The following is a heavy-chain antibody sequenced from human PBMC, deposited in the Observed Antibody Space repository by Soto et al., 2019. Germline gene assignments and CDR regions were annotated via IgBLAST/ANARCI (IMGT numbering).Heavy chain of an antibody. J-gene: IGHJ6*03. V-gene: IGHV3-30*18. CDR3: AKDPNSSGWYGYYYYYYMDV. CDR2: ISYDGSNE. Sequence: SGVSLRLSCAASGVTFSSYGRHCVRQAPGKGLEWVAVISYDGSNEYYADSVKGRFTISRDNSKNTLYLHMNSLRAEDTAVYYCAKDPNSSGWYGYYYYYYMDVWGKGTTVTVSS. CDR1: GVTFSSYG. D-gene: IGHD6-19*01.